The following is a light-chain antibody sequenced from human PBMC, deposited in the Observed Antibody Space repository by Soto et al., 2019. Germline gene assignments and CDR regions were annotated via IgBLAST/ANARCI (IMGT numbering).Light chain of an antibody. CDR3: QSYDRSLSGSVV. CDR2: GNS. Sequence: QSVLTQPPSVSGAPGQRVTISCTGSSSNIGAGYDVHWYQQLPGTATKLLIYGNSNRPSGVPDRFSGSKSGTSASLAITGLQAEDEADYYCQSYDRSLSGSVVFGGGTKLTVL. J-gene: IGLJ2*01. CDR1: SSNIGAGYD. V-gene: IGLV1-40*01.